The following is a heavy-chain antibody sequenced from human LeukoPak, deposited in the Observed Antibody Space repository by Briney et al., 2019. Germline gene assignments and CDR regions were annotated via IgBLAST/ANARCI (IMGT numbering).Heavy chain of an antibody. V-gene: IGHV3-21*01. Sequence: TGGSLRLSCAASGFTFSHYNMNWVRQAPGKGLEWVSSISSSSSYIYYADSVKGRFTISRDNAKNSLYLQMNSLRAEDTAVYYCARDRHRKLYCSGGSCYDFDYWGQGTLVTVSS. D-gene: IGHD2-15*01. CDR1: GFTFSHYN. J-gene: IGHJ4*02. CDR2: ISSSSSYI. CDR3: ARDRHRKLYCSGGSCYDFDY.